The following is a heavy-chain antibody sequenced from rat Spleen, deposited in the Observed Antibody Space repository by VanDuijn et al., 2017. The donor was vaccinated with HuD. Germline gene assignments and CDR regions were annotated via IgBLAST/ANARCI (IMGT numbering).Heavy chain of an antibody. J-gene: IGHJ1*01. D-gene: IGHD1-9*01. CDR3: ARDSTYPWGYFDF. V-gene: IGHV2-43*01. CDR2: ICTDGST. Sequence: QVQLKESGPGLVQPSPTLSLTCTVPGFSLTSYHVSWVRQPPGKRLEWMGVICTDGSTAYNSLLKSRLSISRDSSKSQVFLKMNSLQTEDTATYYCARDSTYPWGYFDFWGPGTMVTVSS. CDR1: GFSLTSYH.